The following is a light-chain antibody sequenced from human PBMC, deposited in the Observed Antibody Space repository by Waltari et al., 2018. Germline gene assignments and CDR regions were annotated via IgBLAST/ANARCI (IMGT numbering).Light chain of an antibody. CDR2: DAS. CDR3: QKYGTLPAT. Sequence: EIMLTQYPGTLSLSPGERATLSCRASQSVSRWLAWYQQKPGQAPRLLIYDASTRATDISDRFSGSGSGTDFSLTISRLEPEDFAVYYCQKYGTLPATFGQGTKVEIK. J-gene: IGKJ1*01. V-gene: IGKV3-20*01. CDR1: QSVSRW.